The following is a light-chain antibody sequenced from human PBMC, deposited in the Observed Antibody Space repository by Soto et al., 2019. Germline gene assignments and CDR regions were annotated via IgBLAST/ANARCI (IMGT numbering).Light chain of an antibody. Sequence: IQLTQSPSSLSASVGDRVTITCRASQGISSYLAWYQHKPGKAPKLLIYAASTLQSGVPSRFSGRGSETDFTLTINSLQPEDFATYYCQQLSGYPLTFGGGTKVEIK. CDR2: AAS. CDR3: QQLSGYPLT. V-gene: IGKV1-9*01. CDR1: QGISSY. J-gene: IGKJ4*01.